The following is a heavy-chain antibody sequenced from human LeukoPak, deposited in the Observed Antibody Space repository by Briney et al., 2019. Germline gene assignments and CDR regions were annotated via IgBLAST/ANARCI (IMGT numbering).Heavy chain of an antibody. Sequence: GGSLRLSRSASGFDFSIYTMNWVRQAPGKGLEWVTSISSTSSNIYYADSVKGRFTISRDNAKNSLYLQLNSLRAEDTGMYYCARRVTTFLPWGQGTPVTVSS. CDR3: ARRVTTFLP. CDR2: ISSTSSNI. CDR1: GFDFSIYT. J-gene: IGHJ5*02. V-gene: IGHV3-21*01. D-gene: IGHD4-17*01.